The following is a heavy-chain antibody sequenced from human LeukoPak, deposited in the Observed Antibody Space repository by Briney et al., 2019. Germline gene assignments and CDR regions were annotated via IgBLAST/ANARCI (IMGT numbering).Heavy chain of an antibody. D-gene: IGHD4-11*01. CDR3: ARGGSRMTTFYIIDY. J-gene: IGHJ4*02. CDR2: INTGNGNT. CDR1: GYTLTSYA. Sequence: ASVKVSCKASGYTLTSYAIHWVRQAPGQRPEWMGWINTGNGNTRYSQKFQGRVTITRDTSANTAYMELSSLRFEDTAVYYCARGGSRMTTFYIIDYWGQGTLVTVSS. V-gene: IGHV1-3*04.